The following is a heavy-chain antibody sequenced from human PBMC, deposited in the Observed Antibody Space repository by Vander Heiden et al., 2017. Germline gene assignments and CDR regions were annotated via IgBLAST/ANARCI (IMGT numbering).Heavy chain of an antibody. CDR1: GGSIVSGGYH. V-gene: IGHV4-31*03. Sequence: QVQLQESRPGLVKPSQTLSLRGTVSGGSIVSGGYHWSWIRQPPGTGLAWRGHRYASASPSYHPPLQSRATILVDTSKNQFSLRLTSVTAADTAVYFWATYREGWGGEGYWGPGPLVTVSS. J-gene: IGHJ4*01. D-gene: IGHD3-10*01. CDR3: ATYREGWGGEGY. CDR2: RYASASP.